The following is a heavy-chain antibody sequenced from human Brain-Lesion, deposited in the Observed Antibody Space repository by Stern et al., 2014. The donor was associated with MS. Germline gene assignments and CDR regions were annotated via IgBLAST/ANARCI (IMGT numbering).Heavy chain of an antibody. CDR3: AKDMMDYFGSGTFGSFDH. Sequence: EVQLEESGGGVVQPGRSLRLSCEASGFSFEDHGMPWVRQAPGTGLEWGAGLTWNSGTIAYADSVKGRFTISRDDAKNSLYLHMNGLRAEDTALYYCAKDMMDYFGSGTFGSFDHWGQGTLVTVSS. D-gene: IGHD3-10*01. V-gene: IGHV3-9*01. J-gene: IGHJ4*02. CDR2: LTWNSGTI. CDR1: GFSFEDHG.